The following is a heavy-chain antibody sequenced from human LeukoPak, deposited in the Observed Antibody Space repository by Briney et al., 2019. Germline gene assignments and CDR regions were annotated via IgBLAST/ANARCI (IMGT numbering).Heavy chain of an antibody. Sequence: SETLSLACTVSGGSISSGDYYWSWIRQPPGKGLEWIGYIYYSGSTYYNPSLKSRVTISVDTSKNQFSLRLSSVTAADTAVYYCARHSSGWLYSFDYWGQGILVTVSS. CDR3: ARHSSGWLYSFDY. CDR1: GGSISSGDYY. V-gene: IGHV4-30-4*08. CDR2: IYYSGST. D-gene: IGHD6-19*01. J-gene: IGHJ4*02.